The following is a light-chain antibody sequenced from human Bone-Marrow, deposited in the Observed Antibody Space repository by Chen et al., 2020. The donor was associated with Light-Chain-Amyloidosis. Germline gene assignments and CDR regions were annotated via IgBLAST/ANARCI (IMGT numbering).Light chain of an antibody. CDR3: KSRDSSGDLLI. Sequence: SSELTPDPAVSVALGQTVRITCQGDSLRKYYASWYQQKPGQAPVLVIYAKNNRPSGIPDRFSGSSSGNTASLTITGTQAEDEADYYCKSRDSSGDLLIFGGGTKLTVL. CDR2: AKN. V-gene: IGLV3-19*01. CDR1: SLRKYY. J-gene: IGLJ2*01.